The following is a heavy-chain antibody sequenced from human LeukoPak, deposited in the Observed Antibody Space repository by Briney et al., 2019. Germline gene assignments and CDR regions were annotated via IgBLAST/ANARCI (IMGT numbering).Heavy chain of an antibody. Sequence: SETLSLTCAVYGGSFSGYYWSWIRQPPGKGLEWIGEINHSGSTNYNPSLKSRVTISVDTSKNQFSLKLSSVTAADTAVYYCARVEYSYGPPYYYFYYMDVWGKGTTVTVSS. CDR2: INHSGST. CDR3: ARVEYSYGPPYYYFYYMDV. CDR1: GGSFSGYY. J-gene: IGHJ6*03. D-gene: IGHD5-18*01. V-gene: IGHV4-34*01.